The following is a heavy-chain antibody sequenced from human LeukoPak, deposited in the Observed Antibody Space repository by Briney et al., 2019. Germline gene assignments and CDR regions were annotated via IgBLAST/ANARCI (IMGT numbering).Heavy chain of an antibody. J-gene: IGHJ4*02. CDR2: INPNSDGT. CDR3: ARLLELEWGSRTYPTGAFDY. V-gene: IGHV1-2*02. CDR1: GYTFAGYY. Sequence: ASVKVSCKASGYTFAGYYIHWVRQAPGQGLEWMGWINPNSDGTNYAQKFQGRITMTRDTSINTAYIELTRLRSDDTAVYYCARLLELEWGSRTYPTGAFDYWGQGTLVAVSS. D-gene: IGHD3-3*01.